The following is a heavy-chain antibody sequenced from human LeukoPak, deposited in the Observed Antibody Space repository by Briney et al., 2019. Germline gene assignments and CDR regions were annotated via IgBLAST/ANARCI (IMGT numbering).Heavy chain of an antibody. CDR1: GGTFSSYA. V-gene: IGHV1-69*13. Sequence: SVKVSCXASGGTFSSYAISWVRQAPGQGLEWMGGIIPIFGTANYAQKFQGRVTITADESTSTAYMELSSLRSEDTAVYYCASQSHHCSSTSCYMDVWGKGTTVTVSS. D-gene: IGHD2-2*01. J-gene: IGHJ6*03. CDR2: IIPIFGTA. CDR3: ASQSHHCSSTSCYMDV.